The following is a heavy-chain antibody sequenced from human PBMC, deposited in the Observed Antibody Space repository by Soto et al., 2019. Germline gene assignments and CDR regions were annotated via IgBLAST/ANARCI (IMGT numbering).Heavy chain of an antibody. J-gene: IGHJ4*02. V-gene: IGHV3-13*01. CDR3: ARGRYYYDRSEYSYFDS. D-gene: IGHD3-22*01. CDR1: GFTFSNYD. Sequence: EVQLVESGGGLVQPGGSLRLSCAASGFTFSNYDMHWVRQSTGKGLEWVSGITTAGDTDYSGSVKGRFTISRENAKNSLFLQMNSLRAGDTAVYYCARGRYYYDRSEYSYFDSWGQGILVTVSS. CDR2: ITTAGDT.